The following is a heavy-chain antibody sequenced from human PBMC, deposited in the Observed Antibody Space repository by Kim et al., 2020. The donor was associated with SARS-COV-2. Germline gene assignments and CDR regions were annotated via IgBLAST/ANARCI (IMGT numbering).Heavy chain of an antibody. CDR2: ISYDGSNK. CDR3: SLAYDSMGYYFVDYYYGMGV. D-gene: IGHD3-22*01. V-gene: IGHV3-30*03. Sequence: GGSLRLSCAASGFTFSSYGMHWVRQAPGKGLEWVAFISYDGSNKYYADSVKGRFTISRDNSKNTLYLQMNSLRAEDTAVYYCSLAYDSMGYYFVDYYYGMGVWGQGATVTASS. CDR1: GFTFSSYG. J-gene: IGHJ6*02.